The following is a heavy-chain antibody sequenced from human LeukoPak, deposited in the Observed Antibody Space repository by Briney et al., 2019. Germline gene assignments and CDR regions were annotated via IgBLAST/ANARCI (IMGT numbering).Heavy chain of an antibody. V-gene: IGHV1-8*01. D-gene: IGHD3-22*01. CDR3: ARGRWIDSSGFRSLIDY. CDR2: MNPNSGNT. J-gene: IGHJ4*02. CDR1: GYTFTSYD. Sequence: ASVKVSCKASGYTFTSYDINWVRQATGQGLEWMGWMNPNSGNTGYAQKFQGRVTMTRNTSISTAYMGLSSLRSEDTAVYYCARGRWIDSSGFRSLIDYWGQGTLVTVSS.